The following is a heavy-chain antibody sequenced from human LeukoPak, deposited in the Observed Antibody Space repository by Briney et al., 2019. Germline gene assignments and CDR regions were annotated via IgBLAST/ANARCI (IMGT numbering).Heavy chain of an antibody. D-gene: IGHD3-9*01. CDR3: AKDSEDYDILTGYLFDY. CDR1: GFTFSSYA. J-gene: IGHJ4*02. CDR2: ISGSGGST. V-gene: IGHV3-23*01. Sequence: GGSLRLSCAASGFTFSSYAMSWVRQAPGKGLERVSAISGSGGSTYYADSVKGRFTISRDNSKNTLYLQMNSLRAEDTAVYYCAKDSEDYDILTGYLFDYWAQGILVTVSS.